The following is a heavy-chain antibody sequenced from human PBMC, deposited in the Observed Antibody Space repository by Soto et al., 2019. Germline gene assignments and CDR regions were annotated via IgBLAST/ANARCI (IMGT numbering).Heavy chain of an antibody. CDR2: IYPGDSDT. J-gene: IGHJ4*02. V-gene: IGHV5-51*01. D-gene: IGHD1-1*01. CDR1: GYSFTTFWIGYW. CDR3: LRSPTVQLLNPGYYDY. Sequence: GDSLKISCKGSGYSFTTFWIGYWIGLVRQMPGKGLEWMGSIYPGDSDTRYSPSFQGQVTISADKSISTAYLQWSSLKDSDSAIYLCLRSPTVQLLNPGYYDYWGQGNLVTGAS.